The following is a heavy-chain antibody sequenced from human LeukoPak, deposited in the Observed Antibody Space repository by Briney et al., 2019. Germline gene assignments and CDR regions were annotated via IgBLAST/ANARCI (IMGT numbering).Heavy chain of an antibody. Sequence: PGGSLRLSCAVSGFIVTSNYMTWVRQAPGKGLECVSFISSDGRTYYADSVKGRFTISRNNSRNTLYLQMNSLRTEDTAEYYCASRARSGYYYGMDVWGQGTTVTVSS. CDR1: GFIVTSNY. J-gene: IGHJ6*02. CDR2: ISSDGRT. CDR3: ASRARSGYYYGMDV. V-gene: IGHV3-66*02. D-gene: IGHD3-3*01.